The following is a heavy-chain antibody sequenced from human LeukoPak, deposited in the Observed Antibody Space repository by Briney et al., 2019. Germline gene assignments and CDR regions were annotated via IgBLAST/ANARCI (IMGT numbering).Heavy chain of an antibody. CDR1: GDYITTPNYY. Sequence: SETLSLTCNVSGDYITTPNYYWAWISQPPGKGLDWLASIFYSGNTYYTPSLKSRVSISIDTSRKQISLQLRSVSATDTAIYYCARRSRLYKHETTGYHDSWGQGTLVTVSS. CDR3: ARRSRLYKHETTGYHDS. D-gene: IGHD3-9*01. V-gene: IGHV4-39*01. J-gene: IGHJ4*02. CDR2: IFYSGNT.